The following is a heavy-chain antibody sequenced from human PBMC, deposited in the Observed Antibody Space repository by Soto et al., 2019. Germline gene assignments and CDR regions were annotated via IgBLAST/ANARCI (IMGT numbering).Heavy chain of an antibody. CDR1: GFTFSSYW. J-gene: IGHJ6*03. D-gene: IGHD4-17*01. Sequence: GGSLRLSCAASGFTFSSYWMSWVRQAPGKGLEWVANIKQDGSEKYYVDSVKGRFTISRDNAKNSLYLQMNSLRAEDTAVYYCARDEPELVYGDYVSYYYYYMDVWGKGTTATVSS. CDR2: IKQDGSEK. CDR3: ARDEPELVYGDYVSYYYYYMDV. V-gene: IGHV3-7*01.